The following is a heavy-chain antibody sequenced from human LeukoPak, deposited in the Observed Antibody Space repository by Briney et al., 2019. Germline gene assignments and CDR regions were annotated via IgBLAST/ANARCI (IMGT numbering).Heavy chain of an antibody. CDR2: IWYDGSNK. CDR1: GFTFSSYG. D-gene: IGHD3-10*01. V-gene: IGHV3-33*06. CDR3: AQSPSLWFGELFAYFDY. J-gene: IGHJ4*02. Sequence: PGGSLRLSCAASGFTFSSYGMHWVRQAPGKGLEWVAVIWYDGSNKYYADSVKGRFTISRDNSKNTLYLQMNSLRAEDTAVYYCAQSPSLWFGELFAYFDYWGQGTLVTVSS.